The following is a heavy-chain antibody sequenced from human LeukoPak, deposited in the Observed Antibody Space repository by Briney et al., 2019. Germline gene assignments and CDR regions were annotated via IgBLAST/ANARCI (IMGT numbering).Heavy chain of an antibody. V-gene: IGHV1-69*04. CDR3: ARTNIVATSGMDV. CDR2: IIPILGIA. Sequence: GASVKVSCKASGGTFSSYAISWVRQAPGQGLEWMGRIIPILGIANYAQKFQGRVTITADKSTSTAYMELSSLRSEDTAVCYCARTNIVATSGMDVWGQGTTVTVSS. CDR1: GGTFSSYA. J-gene: IGHJ6*02. D-gene: IGHD5-12*01.